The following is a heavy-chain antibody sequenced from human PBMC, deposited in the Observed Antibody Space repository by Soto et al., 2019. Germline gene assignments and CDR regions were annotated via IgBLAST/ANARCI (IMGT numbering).Heavy chain of an antibody. CDR2: IYHSGST. V-gene: IGHV4-4*02. CDR3: ARRNWGSGYFVY. CDR1: GGSVSSDNW. Sequence: QVQLQESGPGLVKPSGTLSLTCGVSGGSVSSDNWCSWVRQPPGKGLEWIGEIYHSGSTNYNSSLKLRVSLSVDKSKTQFARRLSSVAAADTAGYYCARRNWGSGYFVYRGQGILVTVSS. D-gene: IGHD7-27*01. J-gene: IGHJ4*02.